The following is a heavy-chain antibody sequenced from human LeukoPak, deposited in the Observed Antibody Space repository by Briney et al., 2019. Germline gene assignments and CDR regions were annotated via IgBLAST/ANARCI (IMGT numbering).Heavy chain of an antibody. V-gene: IGHV3-23*01. CDR2: ISGSGGST. CDR3: ARARIAPADRKYYFDY. J-gene: IGHJ4*02. D-gene: IGHD6-25*01. Sequence: GGSLRLSCAASGFTFSSYAMSRVRQAPGKGLEWVSAISGSGGSTYYADSVKGRFTISRDNSKNTLYLQMNSLRAEDTAVYYCARARIAPADRKYYFDYWGQGTLVTVSS. CDR1: GFTFSSYA.